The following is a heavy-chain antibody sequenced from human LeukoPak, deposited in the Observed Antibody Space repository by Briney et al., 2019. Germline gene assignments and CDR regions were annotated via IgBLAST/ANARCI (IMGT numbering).Heavy chain of an antibody. CDR3: ARMNYYGSRDNWFDP. CDR1: GFIFSDYG. V-gene: IGHV3-23*01. CDR2: ISGSGANT. J-gene: IGHJ5*02. Sequence: PGGSLRLSCAASGFIFSDYGITWVRQAPGKGLEWVSGISGSGANTYFADSVKGRSTISRDNSKNTVYLQMDSLRAEDTAVYYCARMNYYGSRDNWFDPWGQGTLVTVSS. D-gene: IGHD3-10*01.